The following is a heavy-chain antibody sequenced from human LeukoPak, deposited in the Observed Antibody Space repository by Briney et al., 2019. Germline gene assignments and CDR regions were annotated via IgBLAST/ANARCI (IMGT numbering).Heavy chain of an antibody. J-gene: IGHJ5*02. CDR1: GGSISSYY. Sequence: PSETLSLTCTVSGGSISSYYWSWIRQPPEKGLEWIGYIYYSGSTNYNPSLKSRVTISVDTSKNQFSLKLSSVTAADTAVYYCARDRVAGTPNWFDPWGQGTLVTVSS. D-gene: IGHD6-19*01. CDR3: ARDRVAGTPNWFDP. CDR2: IYYSGST. V-gene: IGHV4-59*01.